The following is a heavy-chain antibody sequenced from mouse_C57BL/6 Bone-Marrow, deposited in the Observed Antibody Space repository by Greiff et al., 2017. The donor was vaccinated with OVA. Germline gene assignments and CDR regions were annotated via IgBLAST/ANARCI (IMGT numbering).Heavy chain of an antibody. CDR3: TTEGYPYFDY. V-gene: IGHV14-4*01. D-gene: IGHD2-2*01. CDR1: GFNIKDDY. Sequence: QLQQSGAELVRPGASVKLSCTASGFNIKDDYMHWVKQRPEQGLEWIGWIDPENGDTEYASKFQGKATITADTSSNTAYLQLSSLTSEDTAVYYCTTEGYPYFDYWGQGTTLTVSS. CDR2: IDPENGDT. J-gene: IGHJ2*01.